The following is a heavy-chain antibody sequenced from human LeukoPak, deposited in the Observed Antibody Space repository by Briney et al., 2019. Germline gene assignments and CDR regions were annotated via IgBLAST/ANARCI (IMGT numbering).Heavy chain of an antibody. V-gene: IGHV4-59*08. CDR2: INYSGST. Sequence: SETLSLTCTVSGGSISNYYWSWIRQPPGKGLEWIGYINYSGSTYYNPSLKSRVTISVDTSKNQFSLKLSSVTAADTAVYYCASNDFWSGFKAFDIWGQGTMVTVSS. CDR3: ASNDFWSGFKAFDI. CDR1: GGSISNYY. D-gene: IGHD3-3*01. J-gene: IGHJ3*02.